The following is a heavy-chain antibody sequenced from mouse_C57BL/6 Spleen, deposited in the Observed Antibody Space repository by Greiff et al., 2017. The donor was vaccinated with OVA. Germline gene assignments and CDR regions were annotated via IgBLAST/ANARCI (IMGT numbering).Heavy chain of an antibody. J-gene: IGHJ3*01. D-gene: IGHD2-3*01. V-gene: IGHV1-69*01. CDR1: GYTFTSYW. Sequence: VQLQQSGAELVMPGASVKLSCKASGYTFTSYWMHWVKQRPGQGLEWIGEIDPSDSYTNYNQKFKGKSTLTVDKSSSTAYMQLSSLTSEDSAVYYCARSWLLGFAYWGQGTLVTVSA. CDR3: ARSWLLGFAY. CDR2: IDPSDSYT.